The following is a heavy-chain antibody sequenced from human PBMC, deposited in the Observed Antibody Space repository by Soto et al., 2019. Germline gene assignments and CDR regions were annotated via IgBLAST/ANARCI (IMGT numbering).Heavy chain of an antibody. CDR3: ARDGDRGYDMDV. V-gene: IGHV3-48*02. CDR2: ITNTGETI. CDR1: GFTFSTYN. Sequence: EVQMVESGGGLVQPGGSLRLSCAGSGFTFSTYNMDWVRQAPGKGLEWISYITNTGETIYYADSVRGRFTISRDNAKNALLLQTNSLRDEDTAVYYCARDGDRGYDMDVWGQGITVTVSS. J-gene: IGHJ6*02.